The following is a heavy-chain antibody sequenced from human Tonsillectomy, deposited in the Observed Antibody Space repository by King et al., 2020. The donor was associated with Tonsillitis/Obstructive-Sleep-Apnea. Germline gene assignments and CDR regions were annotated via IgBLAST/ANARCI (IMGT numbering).Heavy chain of an antibody. Sequence: QLVQSGAEVKKSGESLRISCKGSGYSFTSYWIFWVRQMPGKGLEWMGRIDPSDSYTNYGPSFQGHVTISPDKSISTAYLQWSSLKAADTAMYYCARHAGFSGYEEDYWGQGSLVTVSS. CDR3: ARHAGFSGYEEDY. CDR2: IDPSDSYT. CDR1: GYSFTSYW. D-gene: IGHD5-12*01. J-gene: IGHJ4*02. V-gene: IGHV5-10-1*01.